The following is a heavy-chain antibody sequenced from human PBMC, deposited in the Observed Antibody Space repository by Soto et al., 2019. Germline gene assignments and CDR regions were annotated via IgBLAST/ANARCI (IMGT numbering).Heavy chain of an antibody. CDR3: AKNLDPGIVGAEYYYYYYGMDV. CDR2: VGGGGSST. V-gene: IGHV3-23*01. Sequence: PVGSLRLSCAASGFTFRNHAMHWVRQAPGKGLECLAAVGGGGSSTYYADSVKGRFTISRDNSKNTLYLQMNSLRAEDTAVYYCAKNLDPGIVGAEYYYYYYGMDVWGQGTTVTVSS. J-gene: IGHJ6*02. D-gene: IGHD1-26*01. CDR1: GFTFRNHA.